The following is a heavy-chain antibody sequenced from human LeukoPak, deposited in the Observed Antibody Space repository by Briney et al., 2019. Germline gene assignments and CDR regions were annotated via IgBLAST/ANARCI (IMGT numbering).Heavy chain of an antibody. CDR3: ARNLDYYYDSTGYLDA. CDR2: ISSSGSTI. Sequence: GGSLRLSCAASGFTFSDYYMSWIRQAPGKGLEWVSYISSSGSTIYYADSVKGRFTISRDNAKNSLYLQMNSLRAEDTAVYYCARNLDYYYDSTGYLDAWGQGTLVTVSS. CDR1: GFTFSDYY. V-gene: IGHV3-11*01. J-gene: IGHJ5*02. D-gene: IGHD3-22*01.